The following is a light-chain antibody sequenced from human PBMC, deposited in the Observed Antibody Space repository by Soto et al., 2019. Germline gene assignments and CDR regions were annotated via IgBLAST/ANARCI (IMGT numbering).Light chain of an antibody. V-gene: IGLV2-8*01. J-gene: IGLJ2*01. Sequence: QSALTQPPSASGSPGQSVTISCTGTGSDVGAYNYVSWYQQHPGRAPKLLIYEVTGRPSGVPYRFSGSKSCNTASLTVSWLHVDDEADYYCSSYAGNNNVKFGGGTTVTVL. CDR3: SSYAGNNNVK. CDR2: EVT. CDR1: GSDVGAYNY.